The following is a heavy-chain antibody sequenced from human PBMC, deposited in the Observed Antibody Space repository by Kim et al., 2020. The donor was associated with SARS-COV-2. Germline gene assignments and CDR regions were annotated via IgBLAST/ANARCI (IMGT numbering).Heavy chain of an antibody. CDR2: IIPIFGTA. V-gene: IGHV1-69*13. CDR1: GGTFSSYA. D-gene: IGHD3-22*01. Sequence: SVKVSCKASGGTFSSYAISWVRQAPGQGLEWMGGIIPIFGTANYAQKFQGRVTITADESTSTAYMELSSLRSEDTAVYYCATRIFTMIVVAVGAFDIWGQGTMVTVSS. CDR3: ATRIFTMIVVAVGAFDI. J-gene: IGHJ3*02.